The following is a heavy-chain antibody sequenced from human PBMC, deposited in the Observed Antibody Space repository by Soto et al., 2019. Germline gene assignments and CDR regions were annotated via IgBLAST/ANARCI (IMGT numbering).Heavy chain of an antibody. D-gene: IGHD3-3*01. CDR1: GFTFSSYS. CDR2: ISSSSSTI. V-gene: IGHV3-48*02. Sequence: EVQLVESGGGLVQPGGSLRLSCAASGFTFSSYSMNWVRQAPGKGLEWVSDISSSSSTIYYADSVKGRFTISRDNAKNSLYLQMNSLRDEDTAVYYCARDREGVGASYYYYGMDVWGQGSTVTVSS. J-gene: IGHJ6*02. CDR3: ARDREGVGASYYYYGMDV.